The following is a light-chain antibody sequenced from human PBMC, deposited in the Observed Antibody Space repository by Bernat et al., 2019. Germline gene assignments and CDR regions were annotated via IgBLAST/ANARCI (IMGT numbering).Light chain of an antibody. J-gene: IGLJ1*01. CDR1: SSDVGGYNY. CDR3: SSYAGRNIGV. Sequence: QSALTQPPSASGSPGQSVAISCTGTSSDVGGYNYVSWYQQHPGKAPKLVIYEVTKRPSGVPDRFSGSKSGNTASLTVSGLQAEDEADYYCSSYAGRNIGVFGTGTTVTVL. V-gene: IGLV2-8*01. CDR2: EVT.